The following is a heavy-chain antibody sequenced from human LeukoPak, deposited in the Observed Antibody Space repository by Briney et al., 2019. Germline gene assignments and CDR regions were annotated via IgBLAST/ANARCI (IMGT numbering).Heavy chain of an antibody. J-gene: IGHJ3*02. CDR1: GASVSSSNYY. V-gene: IGHV4-61*05. CDR2: IYYSGST. Sequence: SETLSLTCTVSGASVSSSNYYWGWIRQPPGKGLEWIGYIYYSGSTYYNPSLKSRVTISVDTSKNQFSLKLSSVTAADTAVYYCARSAAYGDYGNDAFDIWGQGTMVTVSS. CDR3: ARSAAYGDYGNDAFDI. D-gene: IGHD4-17*01.